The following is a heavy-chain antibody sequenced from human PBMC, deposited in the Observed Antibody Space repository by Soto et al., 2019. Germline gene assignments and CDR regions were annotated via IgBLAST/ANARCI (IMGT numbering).Heavy chain of an antibody. CDR3: ARRRREAARYFDY. Sequence: PSETLSLTCTFSGGSISSYYWSWIRQPPGKGLEWIGYIYYSGSTNYNPSLKSRVTISVDTSKNQFSLKLSSVTAADTAVYYCARRRREAARYFDYWGQGTLVTVSS. J-gene: IGHJ4*02. CDR1: GGSISSYY. D-gene: IGHD6-6*01. V-gene: IGHV4-59*08. CDR2: IYYSGST.